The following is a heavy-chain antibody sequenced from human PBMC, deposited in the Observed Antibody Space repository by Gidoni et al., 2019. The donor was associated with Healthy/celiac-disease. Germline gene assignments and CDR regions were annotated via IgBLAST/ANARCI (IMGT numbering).Heavy chain of an antibody. CDR1: GFTFSSYS. D-gene: IGHD2-2*02. V-gene: IGHV3-48*02. Sequence: EVQLVESGGGLVQPGGSLRLSCAASGFTFSSYSLNWVRQAPGKGLEWVSYISSSSSTIYYADSVKGRFTISRDNAKNSLYLQMNSLRDEDTAVYYCARGDCSSTSCYTCWGQGTLVTVSS. CDR3: ARGDCSSTSCYTC. J-gene: IGHJ4*02. CDR2: ISSSSSTI.